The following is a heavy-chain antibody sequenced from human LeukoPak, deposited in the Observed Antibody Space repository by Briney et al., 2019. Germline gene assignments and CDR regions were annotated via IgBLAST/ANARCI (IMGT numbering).Heavy chain of an antibody. D-gene: IGHD6-13*01. Sequence: ASVKVSCKASGYTFTDYYMHWVRQAPGQGLEWMGWINPDSGGTNYAQKFQGRVAMTRDTSISTAYMDLSGLRSDDTAVYYCARVQSIAAAGVSVFDYWGQGTLVTVSS. CDR2: INPDSGGT. CDR3: ARVQSIAAAGVSVFDY. CDR1: GYTFTDYY. J-gene: IGHJ4*02. V-gene: IGHV1-2*02.